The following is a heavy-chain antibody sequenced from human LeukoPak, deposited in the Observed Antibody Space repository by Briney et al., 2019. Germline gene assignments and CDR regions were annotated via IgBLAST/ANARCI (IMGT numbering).Heavy chain of an antibody. D-gene: IGHD6-13*01. Sequence: GSLRLSCAASGFTFSSSAMSWVRQAPGKGLEWVSTISGSGGSTYYADSVKGRFTISRDNSKNTLYLQMDTLRAEDTAVYYCAKVPGSSITRYFYFDYWGQGTLVPVSS. CDR3: AKVPGSSITRYFYFDY. J-gene: IGHJ4*02. V-gene: IGHV3-23*01. CDR2: ISGSGGST. CDR1: GFTFSSSA.